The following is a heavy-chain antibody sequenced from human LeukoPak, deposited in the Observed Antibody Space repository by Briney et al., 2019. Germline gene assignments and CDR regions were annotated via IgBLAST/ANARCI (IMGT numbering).Heavy chain of an antibody. CDR1: GGSINNGSYY. V-gene: IGHV4-61*02. J-gene: IGHJ4*02. CDR2: FYTSRIT. CDR3: ARVCNWYKGDYFDY. D-gene: IGHD1/OR15-1a*01. Sequence: SEALSLTCTVSGGSINNGSYYWTWIRQPAGKGLEWIGRFYTSRITYYNPSLKSRLTRSKDTSQNHFSLMLTSVIAADTAVYYCARVCNWYKGDYFDYWGQGALVTVSS.